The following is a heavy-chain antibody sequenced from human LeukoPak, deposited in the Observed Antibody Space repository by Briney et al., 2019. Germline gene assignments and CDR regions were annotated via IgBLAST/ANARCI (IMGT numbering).Heavy chain of an antibody. V-gene: IGHV4-59*08. CDR3: ARHFATVTPYYYFGLDV. Sequence: SETLSLTCSVSGGSLSSYYWSWIRQPPGKGLEWIXHXFYSGSTKYNPSLKSRITISVDTSKNLFSLKVFSVTAADTAVYYCARHFATVTPYYYFGLDVWGQGTTVTVSS. CDR1: GGSLSSYY. D-gene: IGHD4-11*01. J-gene: IGHJ6*02. CDR2: XFYSGST.